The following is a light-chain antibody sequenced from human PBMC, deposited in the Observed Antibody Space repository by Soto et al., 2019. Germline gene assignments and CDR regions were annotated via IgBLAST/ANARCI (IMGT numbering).Light chain of an antibody. CDR1: QSVSSSY. CDR3: QQYGRT. V-gene: IGKV3-20*01. CDR2: GAS. J-gene: IGKJ1*01. Sequence: ESVLTPSPGTPSLSPGERATLSCRASQSVSSSYLAWYQQKPGQAPRLLIYGASSRATGIPDRFSGSGSGTDFTLTISRLEPEDFAVYYCQQYGRTFGQGTKVDIK.